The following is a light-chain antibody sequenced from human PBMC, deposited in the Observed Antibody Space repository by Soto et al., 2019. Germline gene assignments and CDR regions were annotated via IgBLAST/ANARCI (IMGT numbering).Light chain of an antibody. J-gene: IGKJ1*01. CDR1: QSVRSSY. V-gene: IGKV3-20*01. Sequence: EIVLTQSPGTLSLSPGERATLSCRASQSVRSSYLAWYQQKPGQAPRLLMYGASGRATGIPDRFSGSASGTDFTLIISRLEPEDFAVYYCQQYGSSPLTFGQGTKVEIK. CDR2: GAS. CDR3: QQYGSSPLT.